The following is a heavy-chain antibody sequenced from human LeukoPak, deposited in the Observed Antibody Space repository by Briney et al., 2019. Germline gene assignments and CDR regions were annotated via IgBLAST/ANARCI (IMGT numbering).Heavy chain of an antibody. CDR2: IYYSGST. D-gene: IGHD2/OR15-2a*01. V-gene: IGHV4-59*01. J-gene: IGHJ6*03. CDR3: AANTGQYYYYYYMDV. CDR1: DGSISSYY. Sequence: KPSETLSLTCTVSDGSISSYYWTWIRQPPGKGLEWIGYIYYSGSTNYNPSLKSRVTISVDTSKNQFSLKLSSVTAADTAVYYCAANTGQYYYYYYMDVWGKGTTVTISS.